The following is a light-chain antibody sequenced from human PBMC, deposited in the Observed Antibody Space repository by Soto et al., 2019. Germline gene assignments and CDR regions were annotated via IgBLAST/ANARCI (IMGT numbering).Light chain of an antibody. CDR1: QSVTNS. Sequence: EIVLTQSPATLSLSPGERATLSCSASQSVTNSLAWYQQKPGQAPRLLVYDASNRATGIPTRFSGSGSGTDFTLTISKLEPEDFAVYYCQQHISWPLTFGGGTKVEIK. CDR2: DAS. J-gene: IGKJ4*01. V-gene: IGKV3-11*01. CDR3: QQHISWPLT.